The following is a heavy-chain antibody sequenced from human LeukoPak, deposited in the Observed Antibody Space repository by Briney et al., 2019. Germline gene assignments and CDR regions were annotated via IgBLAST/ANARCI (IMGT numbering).Heavy chain of an antibody. CDR1: GGSIGSGGYY. CDR2: IYYSGST. J-gene: IGHJ5*02. Sequence: SETLSLTCTVSGGSIGSGGYYWSWIRQHPGKGLEWFGYIYYSGSTYYNPSLKSRVTISVDTSKNQFSLKLSSVTAADTAVYYCARGGYCSSTSCYGSRELWFDPWGQGTLVTVSS. CDR3: ARGGYCSSTSCYGSRELWFDP. D-gene: IGHD2-2*01. V-gene: IGHV4-31*03.